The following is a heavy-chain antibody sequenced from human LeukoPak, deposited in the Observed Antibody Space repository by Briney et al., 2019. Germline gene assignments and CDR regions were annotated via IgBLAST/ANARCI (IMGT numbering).Heavy chain of an antibody. CDR1: GGSFSGYY. CDR2: INHSGST. CDR3: ARLRVGSGYSMDSYLDL. D-gene: IGHD3-22*01. J-gene: IGHJ2*01. Sequence: KPSETLPLTCAVYGGSFSGYYWSWIRQPPGKGLEWIGEINHSGSTNYNPSLKSRVTISVDTSKNQFSLKLSSVTAADTAVYYCARLRVGSGYSMDSYLDLWGRGTLVTVSS. V-gene: IGHV4-34*01.